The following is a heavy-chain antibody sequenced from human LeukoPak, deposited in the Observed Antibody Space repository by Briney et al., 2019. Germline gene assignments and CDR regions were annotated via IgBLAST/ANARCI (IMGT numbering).Heavy chain of an antibody. CDR1: GYTFTSYY. CDR2: MNPNSGNT. CDR3: ARGGSSWYGIYYYYYMDV. Sequence: ASVKVSCKASGYTFTSYYMHWVRQAPGQGLEWMGWMNPNSGNTGYAQKFQGRVTITRNTSISTAYMELSSLRSEDTAVYYCARGGSSWYGIYYYYYMDVWGKGTTVTVSS. J-gene: IGHJ6*03. D-gene: IGHD6-13*01. V-gene: IGHV1-8*03.